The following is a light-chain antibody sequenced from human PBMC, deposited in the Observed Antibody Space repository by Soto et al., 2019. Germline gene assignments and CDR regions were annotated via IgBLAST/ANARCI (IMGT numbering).Light chain of an antibody. CDR1: QDISNY. CDR2: DAS. Sequence: DIQMTQSPSSLSASVGDRVTITCQASQDISNYLNWYQQKPGKAPKLLIYDASNLEPGVPSRFNGSGSGTDFTFTISSLQPEDIATYYCQQYDNLPLTFGGGTKVDIK. J-gene: IGKJ4*01. V-gene: IGKV1-33*01. CDR3: QQYDNLPLT.